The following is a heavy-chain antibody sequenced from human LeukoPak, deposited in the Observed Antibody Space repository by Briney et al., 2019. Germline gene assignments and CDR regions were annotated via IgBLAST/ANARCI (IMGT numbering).Heavy chain of an antibody. Sequence: GGSLRLSCAASGFTFSDYYMSWIRQAPGKGLEWVSYISSSGSTIYYADSVKGRFTISRDNSKNTLYLQMNSLRAEDTAVYYCARDPDYYYDSSGYLDYWGQGTLVTVSS. V-gene: IGHV3-11*04. CDR2: ISSSGSTI. CDR1: GFTFSDYY. D-gene: IGHD3-22*01. CDR3: ARDPDYYYDSSGYLDY. J-gene: IGHJ4*02.